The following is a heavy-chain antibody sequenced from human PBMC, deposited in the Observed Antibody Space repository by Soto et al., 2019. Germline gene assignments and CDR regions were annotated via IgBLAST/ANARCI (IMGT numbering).Heavy chain of an antibody. CDR1: GITLNSYA. J-gene: IGHJ6*02. V-gene: IGHV3-23*01. CDR3: AKALRITIFGVVTATGMYV. D-gene: IGHD3-3*01. CDR2: ISASGGST. Sequence: GGSLRLSCAASGITLNSYAMSWVRQAPGKGPEWVSGISASGGSTSYADSVKGRFTISRDNSKNTLYLQMNSLRADDTAVYHCAKALRITIFGVVTATGMYVWGQGTTVPVSS.